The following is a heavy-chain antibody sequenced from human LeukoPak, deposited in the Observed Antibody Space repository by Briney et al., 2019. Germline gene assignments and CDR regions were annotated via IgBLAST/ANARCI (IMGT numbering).Heavy chain of an antibody. Sequence: PSENLSLTCTVSGGSISPYYWSWIRQPAGKGLEWIGRMFTSGNTNYNSSLKSRVTMSVDTSKNQFSLKLISVTAADTAVYYCARSRCYNCAFDVWGQGTMVTVSS. CDR1: GGSISPYY. V-gene: IGHV4-4*07. CDR3: ARSRCYNCAFDV. J-gene: IGHJ3*01. CDR2: MFTSGNT. D-gene: IGHD2-2*02.